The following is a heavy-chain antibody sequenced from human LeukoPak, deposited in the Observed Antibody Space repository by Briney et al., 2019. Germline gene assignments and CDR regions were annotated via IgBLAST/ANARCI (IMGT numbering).Heavy chain of an antibody. CDR2: INPNSGGT. V-gene: IGHV1-2*02. CDR1: GYTFTGYY. J-gene: IGHJ6*02. CDR3: ARDQTVTTFYYYGMDV. Sequence: ASVKVSCKASGYTFTGYYMHWVRQAPGQGLEWMGWINPNSGGTNYAQKFQGRVTMTRDTSISTAYMELSRLRSDDTAVYYCARDQTVTTFYYYGMDVWGQGTTVTVSS. D-gene: IGHD4-11*01.